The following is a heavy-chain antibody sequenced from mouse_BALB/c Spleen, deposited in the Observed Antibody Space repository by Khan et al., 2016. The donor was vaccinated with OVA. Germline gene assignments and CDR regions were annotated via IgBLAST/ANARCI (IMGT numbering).Heavy chain of an antibody. V-gene: IGHV1S135*01. D-gene: IGHD2-13*01. CDR3: GRWGLENWFAN. Sequence: VQLKQSGPELMKPGASVKIACKASGYSFTSYYMHWVKQSHGKSLAWIGYIDPFNGGTTYNQKFKGKATLTVDKSSSTAYMHRSSLTSEDSAVYYWGRWGLENWFANWGQGTLVTVS. CDR2: IDPFNGGT. CDR1: GYSFTSYY. J-gene: IGHJ3*01.